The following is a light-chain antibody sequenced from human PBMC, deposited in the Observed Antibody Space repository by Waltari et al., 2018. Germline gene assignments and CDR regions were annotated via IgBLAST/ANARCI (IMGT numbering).Light chain of an antibody. Sequence: EIVMTQSPAAVSLSPGERATLSCRASQNIANNLAWYQNKGGQAPRLLIYDASTRATGIPVRFSGSGSGTEFTLSISSLQTEDFAVYFCQQYDDWPAYSFGQGTKLEIK. CDR1: QNIANN. J-gene: IGKJ2*01. CDR2: DAS. CDR3: QQYDDWPAYS. V-gene: IGKV3-15*01.